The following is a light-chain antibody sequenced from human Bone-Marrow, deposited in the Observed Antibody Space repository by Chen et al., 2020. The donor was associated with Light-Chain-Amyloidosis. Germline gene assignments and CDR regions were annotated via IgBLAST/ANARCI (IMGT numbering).Light chain of an antibody. Sequence: SYELTQPPSASVSPGQTARITCSGDDLPTKYAYWYQQKPGQPPVLVIHRDTERPSGISERFSGSSSGTTATLTISGVQAEDEADYHCQSADSSGTYEVIFGGGTKLTVL. J-gene: IGLJ2*01. CDR3: QSADSSGTYEVI. V-gene: IGLV3-25*03. CDR2: RDT. CDR1: DLPTKY.